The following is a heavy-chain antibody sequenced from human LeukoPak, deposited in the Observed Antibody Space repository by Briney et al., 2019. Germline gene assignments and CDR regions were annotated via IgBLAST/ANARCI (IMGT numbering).Heavy chain of an antibody. V-gene: IGHV3-7*01. Sequence: GGSLRLSCAASGFTFSNSWMNWVPGARGKGRGGGANINHDGSEKDYTDSVRGRFTFPRDNAKNSLYLPMSALQTEHTAVYYCAKNPTAVTISGVPSQGYWGQGTLVTVSS. J-gene: IGHJ4*02. CDR1: GFTFSNSW. D-gene: IGHD3-3*01. CDR3: AKNPTAVTISGVPSQGY. CDR2: INHDGSEK.